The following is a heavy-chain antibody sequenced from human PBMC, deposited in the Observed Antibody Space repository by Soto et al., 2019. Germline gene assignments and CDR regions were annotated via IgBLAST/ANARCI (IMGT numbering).Heavy chain of an antibody. CDR1: GGTFSSYA. CDR3: ARDSGSYYYGSGSYLVY. Sequence: QVQLVQSGAEVQKPGSSVKVSCKASGGTFSSYAISWVRQAPGQGLEWMGGIIPIFGTANYAQKFQGRVTITADESTSTAYMELRSLRSEDTAVYYCARDSGSYYYGSGSYLVYWGQGTLVTVSS. CDR2: IIPIFGTA. J-gene: IGHJ4*02. D-gene: IGHD3-10*01. V-gene: IGHV1-69*01.